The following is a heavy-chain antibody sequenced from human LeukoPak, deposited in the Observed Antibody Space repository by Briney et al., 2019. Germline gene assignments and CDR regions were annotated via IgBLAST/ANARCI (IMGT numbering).Heavy chain of an antibody. CDR2: IKSDGSST. CDR1: GFTFSSYW. CDR3: VKEGVVCSSTSCYLVAFDV. D-gene: IGHD2-2*01. J-gene: IGHJ3*01. Sequence: GGSLRLSCGASGFTFSSYWMHWVRQAPGQGLVWVARIKSDGSSTAYADSVKGRFTISRDNAKNTLSLQMNSLRAEDTAMYFCVKEGVVCSSTSCYLVAFDVWGQGTMATVSS. V-gene: IGHV3-74*01.